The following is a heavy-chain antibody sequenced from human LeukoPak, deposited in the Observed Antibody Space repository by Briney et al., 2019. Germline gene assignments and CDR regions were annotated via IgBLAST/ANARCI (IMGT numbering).Heavy chain of an antibody. D-gene: IGHD4-17*01. CDR2: LYYSGST. CDR3: ARRNLGGDYFRWDGGAYYYFDY. CDR1: GGSISSSNYY. Sequence: KSSETLSLTCTVSGGSISSSNYYWGWIRQPPGQGLDWIGTLYYSGSTYYNPSLNSRVTMSVDTSKNQFSLKLSSVTATDTAVYYCARRNLGGDYFRWDGGAYYYFDYWGQGTLVTVSS. V-gene: IGHV4-39*01. J-gene: IGHJ4*02.